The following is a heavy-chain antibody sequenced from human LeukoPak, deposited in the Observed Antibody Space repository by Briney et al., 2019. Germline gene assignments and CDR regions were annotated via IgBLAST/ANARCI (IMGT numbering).Heavy chain of an antibody. CDR1: GGTFSNYA. V-gene: IGHV1-69*05. Sequence: SVKVSCRAFGGTFSNYAITWVRQAPGQGLEWMGRIIPIFGTANYAQKFQGRVTITTDESTSTDYMELSSLRSEDTAVYYCARGDGYGYNWFDSWGQGTLVTVSS. CDR2: IIPIFGTA. CDR3: ARGDGYGYNWFDS. D-gene: IGHD5-24*01. J-gene: IGHJ5*01.